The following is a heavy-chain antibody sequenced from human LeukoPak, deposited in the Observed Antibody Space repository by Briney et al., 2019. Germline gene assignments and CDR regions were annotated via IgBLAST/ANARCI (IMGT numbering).Heavy chain of an antibody. CDR1: GYTFTGYY. Sequence: ASVKVSCKASGYTFTGYYIHWVRQAPGQGLEWMGWINSDTGGTIYAQNFQGRVTMTRDTSTTTAYMELSSLKSDDTAFYYCARDTTTVTTPYFDYWGQGTLVTVPS. CDR2: INSDTGGT. V-gene: IGHV1-2*02. CDR3: ARDTTTVTTPYFDY. J-gene: IGHJ4*02. D-gene: IGHD4-17*01.